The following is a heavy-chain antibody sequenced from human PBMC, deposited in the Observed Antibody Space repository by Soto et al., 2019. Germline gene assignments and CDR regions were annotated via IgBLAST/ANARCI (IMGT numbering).Heavy chain of an antibody. CDR2: ISYDGSNK. CDR3: AKDSYDFWSGYIILHYYYGMDV. V-gene: IGHV3-30*18. D-gene: IGHD3-3*01. CDR1: GFTFRSYG. Sequence: QVQLVESGGGVVQPGRSLRLSCAASGFTFRSYGMHWVRQAPGKGLEWVAVISYDGSNKYYADSVKGRFTISRDNSKNTLYLQMNSLRAEDTAVYYCAKDSYDFWSGYIILHYYYGMDVWGQGTTVTVSS. J-gene: IGHJ6*02.